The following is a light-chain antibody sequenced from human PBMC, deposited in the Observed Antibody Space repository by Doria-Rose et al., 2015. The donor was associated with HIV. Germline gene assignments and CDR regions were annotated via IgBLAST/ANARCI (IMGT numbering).Light chain of an antibody. CDR2: WAS. V-gene: IGKV4-1*01. CDR1: QSVVYGSNNKNF. J-gene: IGKJ2*01. Sequence: ITQSPASLAVSLGETATINCKSSQSVVYGSNNKNFLSWFQQKPGQPPKLLIYWASTRESGVPDRFRGSGSGTDFTLTITSLQAEDVAVYYCQQYFATPGYTFGQGPK. CDR3: QQYFATPGYT.